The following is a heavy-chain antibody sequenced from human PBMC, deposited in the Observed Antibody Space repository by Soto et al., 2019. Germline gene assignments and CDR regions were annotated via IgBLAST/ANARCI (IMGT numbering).Heavy chain of an antibody. CDR2: VYWDDSK. V-gene: IGHV2-5*02. CDR3: AHCRGGVASF. Sequence: QITLNESGPTLVKPTQTLTLTCTFSGFSLSTRDVGVGWIRQPLGEALEWLGVVYWDDSKTYSPSLESRLTITKDTSKNQVVLRMTKMDPVDTATYYCAHCRGGVASFWGQGTLVTVSS. CDR1: GFSLSTRDVG. J-gene: IGHJ4*02. D-gene: IGHD2-2*01.